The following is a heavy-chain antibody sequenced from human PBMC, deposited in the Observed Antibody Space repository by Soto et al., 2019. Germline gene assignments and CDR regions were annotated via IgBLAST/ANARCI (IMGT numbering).Heavy chain of an antibody. CDR2: ISPDVDNT. Sequence: QVQLVVSGGGVVQPGTSLILSCVASGFTFSSYAMQWVRQAPVKGLEWVAAISPDVDNTDYADCVNGRFTISRDNSKDTVFLDKNRLRYDDTALYYFERLWSRQLWGQGKLVTVSS. J-gene: IGHJ4*02. D-gene: IGHD3-16*01. CDR1: GFTFSSYA. V-gene: IGHV3-30-3*01. CDR3: ERLWSRQL.